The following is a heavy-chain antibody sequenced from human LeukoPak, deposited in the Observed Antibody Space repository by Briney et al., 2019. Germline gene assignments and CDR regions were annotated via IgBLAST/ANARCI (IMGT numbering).Heavy chain of an antibody. CDR2: ISYSGST. Sequence: SETLSLTCTVSGGSISSYYWSWIRQPPGKGLEWIGYISYSGSTSYNPSLRSRVTISADTFKNQFSLKLSSVTAADKAVYYCARHGRDNSGYYEAYYFDYWGQGPLVTVSS. CDR1: GGSISSYY. J-gene: IGHJ4*02. D-gene: IGHD3-22*01. V-gene: IGHV4-59*08. CDR3: ARHGRDNSGYYEAYYFDY.